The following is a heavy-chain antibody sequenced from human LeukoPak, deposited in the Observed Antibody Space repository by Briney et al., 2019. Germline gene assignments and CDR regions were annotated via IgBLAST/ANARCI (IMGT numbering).Heavy chain of an antibody. CDR1: GGSITNYY. D-gene: IGHD3-3*01. CDR3: ARDASEAFWSGYSPTYFYYYYMDV. J-gene: IGHJ6*03. V-gene: IGHV4-59*01. CDR2: IYYSGST. Sequence: PSETLSLTCTISGGSITNYYWSWIRQPPGKGLEWIGYIYYSGSTSYKPSLKSRVTISVDTSKNQFSLKLSSVTAADTAVYYCARDASEAFWSGYSPTYFYYYYMDVWGKGTTVTVSS.